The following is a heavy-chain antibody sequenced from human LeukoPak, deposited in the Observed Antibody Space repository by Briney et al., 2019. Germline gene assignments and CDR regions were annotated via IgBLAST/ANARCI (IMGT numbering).Heavy chain of an antibody. V-gene: IGHV4-4*09. CDR3: ARQDVVVPAAKGAFDI. CDR1: GGSISSYY. Sequence: PSETLSLTCTVSGGSISSYYWSWIRQPPGKGLEWIGYIYTSGSTNYNPSLKSRVTISVDTSKNQFSLKLSSVTAADTAVYYCARQDVVVPAAKGAFDIWGQGTMVTVSS. D-gene: IGHD2-2*01. CDR2: IYTSGST. J-gene: IGHJ3*02.